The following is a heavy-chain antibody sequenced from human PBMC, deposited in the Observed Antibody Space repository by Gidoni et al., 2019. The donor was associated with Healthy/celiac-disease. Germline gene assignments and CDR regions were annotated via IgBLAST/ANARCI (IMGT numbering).Heavy chain of an antibody. D-gene: IGHD3-3*01. J-gene: IGHJ5*02. V-gene: IGHV1-69*01. CDR1: GGPFSSYA. CDR3: ARGGTYYDFWSGYFYDWFDP. CDR2: IIPIFVTA. Sequence: QVHLVQSGAEVKKPGSSVKVSCKASGGPFSSYAISWVRQAPGQGLEWMGGIIPIFVTANYAKKFQGRVTITADESTSTAYMELSSLRSEDTAVYYCARGGTYYDFWSGYFYDWFDPWGQGTLVTVSS.